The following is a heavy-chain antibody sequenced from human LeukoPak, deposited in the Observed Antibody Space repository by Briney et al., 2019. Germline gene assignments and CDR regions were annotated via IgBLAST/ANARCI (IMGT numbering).Heavy chain of an antibody. CDR3: ARDQSGFGGHNNDAFDI. J-gene: IGHJ3*02. V-gene: IGHV4-4*07. CDR2: VYASGST. Sequence: PSETLSLTCTVSGGSISNYYWNWIRQPAGKGLGWVGRVYASGSTRYNPSFNSRVTMSAETSKNQVSLKMTSVTAADTAVYFCARDQSGFGGHNNDAFDIWGQGTMVTVSS. CDR1: GGSISNYY. D-gene: IGHD3-16*01.